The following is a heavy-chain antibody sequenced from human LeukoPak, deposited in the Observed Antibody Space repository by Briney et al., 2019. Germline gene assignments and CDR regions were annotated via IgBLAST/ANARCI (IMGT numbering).Heavy chain of an antibody. CDR1: GFTFHDYA. D-gene: IGHD2-21*02. Sequence: GGSLRLSCAASGFTFHDYAMHWVRQPPGKGLEWVSLITGDGGDTYFADSVKGRFTISRANSKNFLHLQMNSLTTEDTAFYYCVKDSAVGSVFVTAPFDSWGQGALVTVSS. J-gene: IGHJ4*02. CDR3: VKDSAVGSVFVTAPFDS. CDR2: ITGDGGDT. V-gene: IGHV3-43*02.